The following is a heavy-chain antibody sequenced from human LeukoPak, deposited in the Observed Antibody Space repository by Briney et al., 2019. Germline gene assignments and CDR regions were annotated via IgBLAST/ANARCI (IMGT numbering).Heavy chain of an antibody. J-gene: IGHJ6*02. V-gene: IGHV4-31*03. Sequence: SQTLSLACTVSGGSISSGGYYWSWIRQHPGKGLEWIGYIYYSGSTYYNPSLKSRVTISVDTSKNQFSLKLSSVTAADTAVYYCARGGTCGGDCYSTVPYYYYGMDVWGQGTTVTVSS. CDR2: IYYSGST. D-gene: IGHD2-21*02. CDR3: ARGGTCGGDCYSTVPYYYYGMDV. CDR1: GGSISSGGYY.